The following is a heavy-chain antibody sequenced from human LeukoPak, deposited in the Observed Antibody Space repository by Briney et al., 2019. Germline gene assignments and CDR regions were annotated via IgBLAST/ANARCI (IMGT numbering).Heavy chain of an antibody. D-gene: IGHD6-6*01. CDR1: GFTFTSHW. J-gene: IGHJ5*02. CDR3: VRDRPHNWFDP. Sequence: GGSLRLSCAASGFTFTSHWMHWVRQAPGKGLVWVSRIDNDGSDTTYADSVRGRFTISRDNAKNTLYLQMDNLRAEDTAVYYCVRDRPHNWFDPWGQGTLVTVSS. V-gene: IGHV3-74*01. CDR2: IDNDGSDT.